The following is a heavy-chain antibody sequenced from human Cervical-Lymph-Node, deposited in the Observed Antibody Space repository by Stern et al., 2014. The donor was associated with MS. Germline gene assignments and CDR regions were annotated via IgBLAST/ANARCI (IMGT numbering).Heavy chain of an antibody. CDR2: IIPIFRTA. Sequence: GETVQAWGEGEKPGSSGKVSSRASGGTFLNHGFRWVRQAPGQGLEWGGGIIPIFRTANSAQKFQGRVTITADESTSTVYMELSSLRFEDTAVYYCARELGFGQFPRFDPWGQGTLVTVSS. D-gene: IGHD3-10*01. J-gene: IGHJ5*02. V-gene: IGHV1-69*01. CDR1: GGTFLNHG. CDR3: ARELGFGQFPRFDP.